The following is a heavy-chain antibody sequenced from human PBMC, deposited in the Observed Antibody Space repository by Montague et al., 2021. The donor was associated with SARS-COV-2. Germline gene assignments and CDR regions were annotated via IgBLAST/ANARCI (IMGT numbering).Heavy chain of an antibody. CDR2: RYYSGST. Sequence: SETLSLTCTVSGGSISSSSYYWGWIRQPPGKGLEWIGSRYYSGSTYYNPSLKSRVTISVDTSKNHFSLRLSSVTAADTAVYYCATGLRFLEWLLLSWFDPWGQGTLVTVSS. D-gene: IGHD3-3*01. CDR1: GGSISSSSYY. CDR3: ATGLRFLEWLLLSWFDP. V-gene: IGHV4-39*01. J-gene: IGHJ5*02.